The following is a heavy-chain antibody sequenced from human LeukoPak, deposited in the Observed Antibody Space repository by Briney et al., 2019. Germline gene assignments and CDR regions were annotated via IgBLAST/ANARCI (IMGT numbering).Heavy chain of an antibody. V-gene: IGHV4-59*12. CDR2: FFYTGST. Sequence: SETLSLTCSVSGASFSNYYWSWIRQSPGKGLEWIGFFFYTGSTNYNPSLKSRVTIFMDASKNQFSLKLSSVTAADTAVYYCASLVGNIAAAGTVFDIWGQGTMVTVSS. CDR3: ASLVGNIAAAGTVFDI. D-gene: IGHD6-13*01. J-gene: IGHJ3*02. CDR1: GASFSNYY.